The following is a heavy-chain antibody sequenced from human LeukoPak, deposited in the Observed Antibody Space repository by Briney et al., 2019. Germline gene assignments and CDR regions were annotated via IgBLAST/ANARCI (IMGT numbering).Heavy chain of an antibody. V-gene: IGHV4-34*01. D-gene: IGHD2-15*01. CDR3: ASTYCSGGSCYSPLDY. CDR2: INHSGST. Sequence: SETLSLTCAVYGRSFSGYYWSWIRQPPGKGLEWSGEINHSGSTNYNPSLKSRVTISVDTSKNQFSLKLSSVTAADTAVYYCASTYCSGGSCYSPLDYWGQGTLVTVSS. J-gene: IGHJ4*02. CDR1: GRSFSGYY.